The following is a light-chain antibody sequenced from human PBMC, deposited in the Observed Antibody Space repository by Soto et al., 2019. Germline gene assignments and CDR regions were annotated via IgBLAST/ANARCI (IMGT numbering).Light chain of an antibody. CDR1: QSVNSNY. CDR3: QQYDSTPPT. Sequence: EIVLTQSPGTLSLSPGDRATLSCRASQSVNSNYLAWYQRKPGQAPRLLIYGASNRATDIPYRFSASGSGTDFTLTITRLEAEDFAVYSCQQYDSTPPTFGQGTKVE. V-gene: IGKV3-20*01. J-gene: IGKJ1*01. CDR2: GAS.